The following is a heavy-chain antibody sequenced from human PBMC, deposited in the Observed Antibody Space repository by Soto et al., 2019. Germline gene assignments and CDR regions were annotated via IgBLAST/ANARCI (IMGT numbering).Heavy chain of an antibody. CDR1: GGTFSSYA. CDR3: ARSRVTYYYDRSAFDI. D-gene: IGHD3-22*01. Sequence: QVQLVQSGAEVKKPGSSVKVSCKASGGTFSSYAISWVRQAPGQGLEWMGGIIPIFGTANYAQKFQGRVTITADESTSTAYMELSSLRXXXTAVYYCARSRVTYYYDRSAFDIXXXGXMVTVXS. V-gene: IGHV1-69*01. J-gene: IGHJ3*02. CDR2: IIPIFGTA.